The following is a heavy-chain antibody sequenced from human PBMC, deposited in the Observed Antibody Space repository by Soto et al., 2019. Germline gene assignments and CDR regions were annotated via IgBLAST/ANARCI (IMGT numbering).Heavy chain of an antibody. CDR1: GGSISSGGYS. CDR2: IYHSGST. V-gene: IGHV4-30-2*02. D-gene: IGHD6-19*01. Sequence: SETLSLTCAVSGGSISSGGYSWSWIRQPPGKGLEWIGYIYHSGSTYYNPSLKSRFTISRDSSKNTVSLEMTSLRAEDTAVYYCAKGGRQWLVTSDLNYWGQGALVTVSS. J-gene: IGHJ4*02. CDR3: AKGGRQWLVTSDLNY.